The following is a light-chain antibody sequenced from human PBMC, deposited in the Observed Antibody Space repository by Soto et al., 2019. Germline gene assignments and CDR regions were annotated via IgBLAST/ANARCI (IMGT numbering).Light chain of an antibody. CDR2: EVN. CDR3: SSYTGSGTLDV. J-gene: IGLJ1*01. V-gene: IGLV2-14*03. Sequence: QSALTQPASVSGSPGQSITISCTGTSSDVGGYNYVSWYQQLPDKAPKLMIYEVNNRPSGVSNRFSGSKSGNTASLTISGLQADDEADYYCSSYTGSGTLDVFGTGTKVTVL. CDR1: SSDVGGYNY.